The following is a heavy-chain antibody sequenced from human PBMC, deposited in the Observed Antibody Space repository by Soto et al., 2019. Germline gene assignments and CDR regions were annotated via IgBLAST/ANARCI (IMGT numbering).Heavy chain of an antibody. J-gene: IGHJ4*02. CDR2: ISYDGSNK. V-gene: IGHV3-30*18. CDR1: GFTFSSYG. D-gene: IGHD1-1*01. CDR3: AKAGCTTHFDY. Sequence: QVQLVESGGGVVQPGRSLRLSCAASGFTFSSYGMHWVRQAPGKGLEWVAVISYDGSNKYYADSVKGRFTLSRDNSKNTLYLQMNSLRAEDTAVYYCAKAGCTTHFDYWGQGTLVTVSS.